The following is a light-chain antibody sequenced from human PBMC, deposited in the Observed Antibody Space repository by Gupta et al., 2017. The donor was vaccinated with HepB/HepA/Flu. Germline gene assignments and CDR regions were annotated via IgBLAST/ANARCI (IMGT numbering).Light chain of an antibody. CDR1: QSVSSNY. CDR3: QQYGNSPIT. J-gene: IGKJ5*01. CDR2: GAS. Sequence: EIVLTQSPGTLSLSPGERATLSCRASQSVSSNYLAWYQQKPGQAPGLLIYGASNRATGIPDRFSGSGSGTDFTLTISRLEPEDFAVYFCQQYGNSPITFGQGTRLEIK. V-gene: IGKV3-20*01.